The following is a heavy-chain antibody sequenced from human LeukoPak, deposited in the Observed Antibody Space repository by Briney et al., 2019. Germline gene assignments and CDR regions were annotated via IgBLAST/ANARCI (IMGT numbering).Heavy chain of an antibody. J-gene: IGHJ4*02. CDR2: ISDSGDST. V-gene: IGHV3-23*01. CDR1: GFTFSSHV. Sequence: GSLRLSCAASGFTFSSHVMSWVRQAPGKGLEWVSGISDSGDSTSYADSVKGRLTISRDNSKSTLYLQMNSLRAEDTAVYYCASTGYGVRDYWGQGTLVTVSS. CDR3: ASTGYGVRDY. D-gene: IGHD4-17*01.